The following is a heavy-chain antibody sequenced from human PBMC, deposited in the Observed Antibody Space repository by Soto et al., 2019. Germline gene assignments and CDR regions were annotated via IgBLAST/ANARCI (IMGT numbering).Heavy chain of an antibody. D-gene: IGHD6-6*01. J-gene: IGHJ6*03. CDR1: GFTLRGYA. Sequence: EVQLAESGGGLAQPGGSLRLSCAASGFTLRGYAIDWVRQAPGKGLEYVSGISSNGVGTYYANSVQGRFTISRDNSQNTVYLQIGSLRPDDMAVYYCARRARPDFYYLDVWGKGTTVTVSS. CDR3: ARRARPDFYYLDV. V-gene: IGHV3-64*01. CDR2: ISSNGVGT.